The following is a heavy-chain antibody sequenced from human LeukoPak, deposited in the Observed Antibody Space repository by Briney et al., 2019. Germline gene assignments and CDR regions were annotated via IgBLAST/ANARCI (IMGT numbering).Heavy chain of an antibody. Sequence: ASVKVSCKVSGYTLTELSMHWVRQAPGKGLEWMEGFDPEDGETIYAQKSQGRVTMTEDTSTDTAYMELSSLRSEDTAVYYCATDSGSTRGYYYMDVWGKGTTVAVSS. CDR3: ATDSGSTRGYYYMDV. CDR2: FDPEDGET. V-gene: IGHV1-24*01. D-gene: IGHD2-15*01. CDR1: GYTLTELS. J-gene: IGHJ6*03.